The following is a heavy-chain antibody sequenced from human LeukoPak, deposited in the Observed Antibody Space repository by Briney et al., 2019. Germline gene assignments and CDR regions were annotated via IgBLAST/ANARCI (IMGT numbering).Heavy chain of an antibody. D-gene: IGHD3-22*01. Sequence: SETLSLTCAVCGVSFSGYYWSWIRQPPGKGLEWIGEINHSGSTNYNPSLKSRVTISVDTSKNQFSLKLSSVTAADTAVYYCARVFYYDSSGFYGMDVWGQGTTVTVSS. V-gene: IGHV4-34*01. CDR3: ARVFYYDSSGFYGMDV. CDR1: GVSFSGYY. CDR2: INHSGST. J-gene: IGHJ6*02.